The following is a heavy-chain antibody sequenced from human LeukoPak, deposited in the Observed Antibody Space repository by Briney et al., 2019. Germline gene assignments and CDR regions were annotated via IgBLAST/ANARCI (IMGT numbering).Heavy chain of an antibody. Sequence: PGGSLRLSCAASGFTFSTYAVHWVRQAPGKGLEWVAVISYDGSNKYYADSVKGRFTISRDNSKNTLYLQMNSLRAEDTAMYYCARDPSSSWSRFDYWGQGTLVTVSS. D-gene: IGHD6-13*01. V-gene: IGHV3-30*04. CDR3: ARDPSSSWSRFDY. CDR2: ISYDGSNK. J-gene: IGHJ4*02. CDR1: GFTFSTYA.